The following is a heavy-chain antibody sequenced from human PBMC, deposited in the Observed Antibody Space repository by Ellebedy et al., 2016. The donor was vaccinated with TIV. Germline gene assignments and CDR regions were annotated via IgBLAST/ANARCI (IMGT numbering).Heavy chain of an antibody. J-gene: IGHJ2*01. Sequence: GSLRLSXTVSGGSISSSAYYWGWIRQPPGRGLEWIANIYYLGSTYYNPSLKSRVTISVDTSKNQFSLKLSSVTAADTAMYYCARHLLRDYYGSGSPNYWYLDLWGRGTLVTVSS. CDR3: ARHLLRDYYGSGSPNYWYLDL. CDR1: GGSISSSAYY. D-gene: IGHD3-10*01. CDR2: IYYLGST. V-gene: IGHV4-39*01.